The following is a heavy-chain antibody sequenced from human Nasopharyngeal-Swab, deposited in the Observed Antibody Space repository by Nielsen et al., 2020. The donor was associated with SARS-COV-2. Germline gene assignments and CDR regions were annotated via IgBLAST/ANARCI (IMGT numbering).Heavy chain of an antibody. J-gene: IGHJ4*02. D-gene: IGHD3-3*01. CDR3: VRRPYDFWSGYYDYCFDY. Sequence: WIRQPPGKGLEWIGEINHSGSTNYNPSLKSRLTISVDTSKNQFSLKLSSVTAADTAVYYCVRRPYDFWSGYYDYCFDYWGQGTLVTVSS. V-gene: IGHV4-34*01. CDR2: INHSGST.